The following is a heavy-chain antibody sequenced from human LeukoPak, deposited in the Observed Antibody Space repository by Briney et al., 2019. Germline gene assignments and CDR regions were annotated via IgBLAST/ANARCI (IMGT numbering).Heavy chain of an antibody. CDR2: IRSKANSYAT. CDR3: TSPPNDCRSTSCYGFDP. Sequence: GGSLRLSCAASGFGFSDSAMHWVRQASGKGLEWVGRIRSKANSYATTYAASVKGRFTVSRDDSKNTAYLQMNSLKTEDTAVYYCTSPPNDCRSTSCYGFDPWGQGTLVTVSS. CDR1: GFGFSDSA. D-gene: IGHD2-2*01. V-gene: IGHV3-73*01. J-gene: IGHJ5*02.